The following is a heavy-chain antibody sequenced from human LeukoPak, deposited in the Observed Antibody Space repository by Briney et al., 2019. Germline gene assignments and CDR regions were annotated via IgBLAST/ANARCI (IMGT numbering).Heavy chain of an antibody. CDR3: ARSTTHPYYSYKDV. D-gene: IGHD4-17*01. Sequence: PGGSLRLSCVASGFTFSSYRMHWVRQAPGEGLVWVSRINSDGSTTTYADSAKGRFTISRDNAKNTLYLQMNSLRVEDTAVYYCARSTTHPYYSYKDVWGKGTTVTLSS. J-gene: IGHJ6*03. CDR2: INSDGSTT. CDR1: GFTFSSYR. V-gene: IGHV3-74*01.